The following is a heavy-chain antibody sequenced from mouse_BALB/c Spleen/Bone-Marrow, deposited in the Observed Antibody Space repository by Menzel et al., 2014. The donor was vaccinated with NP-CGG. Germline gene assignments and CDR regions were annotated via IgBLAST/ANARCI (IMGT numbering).Heavy chain of an antibody. Sequence: VQLQQSGAELVKPGASVKLSCTASGFNIKDTYMHWVKQRPEQGLEWIGRIDPANGNTKYDPKFQGRATITADTSSNTTYLQLSSLTSEDTAVYYCARWEYYAMDYWGQGTSVTVSS. CDR1: GFNIKDTY. CDR3: ARWEYYAMDY. CDR2: IDPANGNT. J-gene: IGHJ4*01. D-gene: IGHD4-1*01. V-gene: IGHV14-3*02.